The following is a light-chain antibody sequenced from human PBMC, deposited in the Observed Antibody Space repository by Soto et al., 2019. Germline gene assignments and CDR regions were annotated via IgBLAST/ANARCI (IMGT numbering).Light chain of an antibody. CDR1: SSNIGNNY. CDR3: ATWDSSLSAVV. CDR2: DNN. J-gene: IGLJ2*01. Sequence: QSALTQPPSVSAAPGQKVTISCSGSSSNIGNNYVSCYQQLPGTAPKLLIYDNNKRPSGIPDRFSGSKSGTSATLGITGLQTGDEADYYCATWDSSLSAVVFGGGTKLTVL. V-gene: IGLV1-51*01.